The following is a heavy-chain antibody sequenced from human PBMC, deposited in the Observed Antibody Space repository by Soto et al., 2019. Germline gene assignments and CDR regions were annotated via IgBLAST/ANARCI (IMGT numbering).Heavy chain of an antibody. CDR2: MNAYNGNT. CDR1: GYTFTSYG. J-gene: IGHJ2*01. D-gene: IGHD4-17*01. V-gene: IGHV1-18*01. Sequence: ASVKVSCKASGYTFTSYGISWVRQAAGQRLEWMGWMNAYNGNTSYAQKLQGRVTMTRNTSISTAYMELSSLRSEDTAVYYCGRPPISDGDYVDWYFDLWGRGTLVTVSS. CDR3: GRPPISDGDYVDWYFDL.